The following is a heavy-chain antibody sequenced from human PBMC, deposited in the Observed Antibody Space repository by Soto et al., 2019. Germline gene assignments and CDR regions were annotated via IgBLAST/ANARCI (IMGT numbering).Heavy chain of an antibody. V-gene: IGHV1-69*01. J-gene: IGHJ4*02. CDR1: GDTFSSYA. D-gene: IGHD2-2*01. CDR2: IIPIFGTA. Sequence: QVQLVQSGAEVKKPGSSVKVSCKASGDTFSSYAISWVRQAPGQGLEWMGGIIPIFGTANYAQKFQGRVKITEDESTSTAYMDQSSLRSEDTAVYYCERGVVPAANEEYYFEYWGQGTLVTVSS. CDR3: ERGVVPAANEEYYFEY.